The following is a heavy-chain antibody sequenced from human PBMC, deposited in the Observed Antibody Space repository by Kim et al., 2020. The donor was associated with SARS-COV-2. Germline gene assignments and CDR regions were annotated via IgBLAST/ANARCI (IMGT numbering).Heavy chain of an antibody. J-gene: IGHJ6*02. CDR2: IKQDGSEK. Sequence: GGSLRLSCAASGFTFSSYWMSWVRQAPGKGLEWVANIKQDGSEKYYVDSVKGRFTISRDNAKNSLYLQINSLRAEDTAVYYCARVSTLDYFRSYYYYGMDVWGQGTTVTVSS. V-gene: IGHV3-7*05. D-gene: IGHD3-10*01. CDR3: ARVSTLDYFRSYYYYGMDV. CDR1: GFTFSSYW.